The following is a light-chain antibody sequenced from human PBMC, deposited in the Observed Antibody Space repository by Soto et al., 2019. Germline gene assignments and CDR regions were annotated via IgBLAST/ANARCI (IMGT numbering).Light chain of an antibody. V-gene: IGKV1-39*01. Sequence: DIQMTQSPSSLSVSVGDRVTLTCRASQSISIYLDWYQQKPGKAPKVLIYAASSRESGFPARFSGSGSGTDFTLTISSLQPEDFATYYCQQYYSSLWTFGQGTKVDI. J-gene: IGKJ1*01. CDR3: QQYYSSLWT. CDR1: QSISIY. CDR2: AAS.